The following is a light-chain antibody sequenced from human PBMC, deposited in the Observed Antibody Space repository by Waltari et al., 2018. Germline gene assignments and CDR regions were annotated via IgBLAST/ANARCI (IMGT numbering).Light chain of an antibody. Sequence: DIVMTQSPATLSVSPGERATLSCRASQSVGTNLAWYQQRPGQAPRLLLYCASSRATGIPARFSGSGSGTDFTLTINSLQPEDFALYYCQQYHNWPPWAFGQGTKVEIK. CDR3: QQYHNWPPWA. CDR1: QSVGTN. V-gene: IGKV3-15*01. CDR2: CAS. J-gene: IGKJ1*01.